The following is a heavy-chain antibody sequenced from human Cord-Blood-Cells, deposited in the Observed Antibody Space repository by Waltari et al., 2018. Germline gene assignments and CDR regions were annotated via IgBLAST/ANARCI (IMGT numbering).Heavy chain of an antibody. Sequence: EVQLVESGGGLVKPGGSLRLSCAASGFTFSNAWMSWVRQAPGKGLEWVGRIKSKTDGGTTDYAAPVKGRFTISRDDSKSTLYLQMNSLKTEDTAVYYCTTDRGVGALDAFDIWGQGTMVTVSS. V-gene: IGHV3-15*01. CDR2: IKSKTDGGTT. CDR3: TTDRGVGALDAFDI. J-gene: IGHJ3*02. D-gene: IGHD1-26*01. CDR1: GFTFSNAW.